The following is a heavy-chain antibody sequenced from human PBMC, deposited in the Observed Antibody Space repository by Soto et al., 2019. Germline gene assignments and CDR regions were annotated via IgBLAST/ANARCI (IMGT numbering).Heavy chain of an antibody. V-gene: IGHV1-69*02. CDR2: IIPILGIA. CDR1: GGTFSSYT. Sequence: QVQLVQSGAEVKKPGSSVKVSCKASGGTFSSYTISWVRQAPGQGLEWMGRIIPILGIANYAQKFQGRVMITADKSTSTAYMELSSLRSEDTAVYYCAKGSGSFWFDPWGQVTLVTVSS. CDR3: AKGSGSFWFDP. J-gene: IGHJ5*02. D-gene: IGHD3-10*01.